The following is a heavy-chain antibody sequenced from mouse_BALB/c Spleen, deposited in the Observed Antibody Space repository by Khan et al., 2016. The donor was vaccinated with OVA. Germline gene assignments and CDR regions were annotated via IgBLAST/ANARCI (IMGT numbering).Heavy chain of an antibody. CDR1: GFTFSSYG. J-gene: IGHJ2*01. V-gene: IGHV5-17*02. CDR3: ATSYCYVYDFDY. CDR2: ISGDSDTI. Sequence: EVQLEVSGGDLVQPGGSRKLSCAASGFTFSSYGMHWVRLAPEKGLEWVAYISGDSDTIYYADTVKGRFTISRDNPRTTLFLQMTSQKSDDKAMDYCATSYCYVYDFDYWGPGTTLTVSS. D-gene: IGHD1-1*01.